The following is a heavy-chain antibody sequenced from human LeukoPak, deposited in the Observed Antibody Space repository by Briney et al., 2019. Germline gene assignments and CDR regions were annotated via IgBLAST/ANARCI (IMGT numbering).Heavy chain of an antibody. CDR2: ITSSSSYI. D-gene: IGHD3-16*01. CDR1: GFTFSSYT. V-gene: IGHV3-21*01. J-gene: IGHJ4*02. CDR3: ARDTFGVFDY. Sequence: GGSLRLSCAASGFTFSSYTMNWVRQAPGKGPEWVSSITSSSSYIYYADSVKDRFTISRDNARNSLYLQMNSLRAEDMAVYYCARDTFGVFDYWGQGTLVTVSS.